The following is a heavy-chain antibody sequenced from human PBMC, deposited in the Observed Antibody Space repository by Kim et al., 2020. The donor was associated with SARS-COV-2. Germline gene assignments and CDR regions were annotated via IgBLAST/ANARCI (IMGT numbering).Heavy chain of an antibody. J-gene: IGHJ6*02. CDR2: VSSDGSIT. CDR1: GFTLRNNW. CDR3: GRGPPNYYGMDV. Sequence: GGSLRLSCAASGFTLRNNWMHWVRQAPGKGLVWVSRVSSDGSITSYADSVKGRFTISRDNAENTLFLQMNSLRAEDTAVYYCGRGPPNYYGMDVWGQGTTVTVSS. V-gene: IGHV3-74*01.